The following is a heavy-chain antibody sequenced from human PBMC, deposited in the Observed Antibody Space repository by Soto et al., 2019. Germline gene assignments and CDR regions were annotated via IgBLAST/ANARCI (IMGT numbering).Heavy chain of an antibody. D-gene: IGHD3-22*01. CDR3: ASGNSRGYYYGPRKDDAFYI. CDR2: IYYSGST. CDR1: GGSISSSSYY. J-gene: IGHJ3*02. V-gene: IGHV4-39*01. Sequence: QLQLQESGPGLVKPSETLSLTCTVSGGSISSSSYYWGWIRQPPGKGLEWIGSIYYSGSTYYNPSLKSRATLSENTSKNLSSLKLRSVTAAGTAVNYCASGNSRGYYYGPRKDDAFYIGGQGTTVTASS.